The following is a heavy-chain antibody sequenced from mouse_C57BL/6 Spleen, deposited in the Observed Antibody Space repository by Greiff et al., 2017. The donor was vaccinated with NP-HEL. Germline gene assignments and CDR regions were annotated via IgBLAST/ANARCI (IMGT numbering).Heavy chain of an antibody. D-gene: IGHD2-3*01. J-gene: IGHJ1*03. CDR3: ARESADGNYDD. CDR2: INYDGSST. CDR1: GFTFSDYY. Sequence: EVKLVESEGGLVQPGSSMKLSCTASGFTFSDYYMAWVRQVPEKGLEWVANINYDGSSTYYLDSLKSRFIISRDNAKNILYLQMSSMKSEDTATYYCARESADGNYDDWGTGTTVTVSS. V-gene: IGHV5-16*01.